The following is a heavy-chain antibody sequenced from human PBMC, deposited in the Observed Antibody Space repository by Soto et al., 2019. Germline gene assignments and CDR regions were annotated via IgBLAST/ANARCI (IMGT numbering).Heavy chain of an antibody. CDR1: GGTFSDYG. D-gene: IGHD3-22*01. J-gene: IGHJ5*02. Sequence: QVQLVQSGAEVKKPGSSVKVSCKASGGTFSDYGINWVRHGQAPGQGLEWMGGFIPIFGTPNYAQKFQGRVDITADDSTSTAYMELSSLRSEDTAVYYCARGWDHYDSSGLRTWFDPWGQGTLVTVAS. CDR2: FIPIFGTP. CDR3: ARGWDHYDSSGLRTWFDP. V-gene: IGHV1-69*01.